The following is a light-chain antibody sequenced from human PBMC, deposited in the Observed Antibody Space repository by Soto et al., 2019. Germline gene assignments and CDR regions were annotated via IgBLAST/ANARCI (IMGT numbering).Light chain of an antibody. CDR3: QQYFTSPWT. Sequence: DIVMTQSPDSLAVSLGERATFNCKSSQSILDRSKNKYYLAWYQQKSGHPPKLLIYWASLRESGVPDRFTGSGSGTDFTLTISSLQAEDVAVYYCQQYFTSPWTFGQGTKVEI. V-gene: IGKV4-1*01. J-gene: IGKJ1*01. CDR1: QSILDRSKNKYY. CDR2: WAS.